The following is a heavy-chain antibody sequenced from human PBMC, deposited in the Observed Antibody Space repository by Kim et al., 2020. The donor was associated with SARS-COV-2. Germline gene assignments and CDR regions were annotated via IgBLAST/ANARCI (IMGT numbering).Heavy chain of an antibody. V-gene: IGHV1-2*02. J-gene: IGHJ4*02. Sequence: NDAQTFQGRVTMTRDTSISTAYMELSRLRSDDTAVYYCARVEWGTMIANYWGQGTLVTVSS. D-gene: IGHD3-22*01. CDR3: ARVEWGTMIANY.